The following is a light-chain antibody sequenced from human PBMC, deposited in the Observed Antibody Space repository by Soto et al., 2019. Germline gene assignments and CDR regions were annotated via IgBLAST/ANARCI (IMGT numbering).Light chain of an antibody. J-gene: IGLJ2*01. CDR3: SSYSSITTLL. CDR2: EVS. V-gene: IGLV2-14*01. Sequence: QSALTQPASVSGSPGQSITISCTGTSSDVGSSRYVSWYQHHPDKAPKLMIYEVSNRPSGVSYRFSASKSGNTASLTISGLQAEDEADYYCSSYSSITTLLFGGGTKVTVL. CDR1: SSDVGSSRY.